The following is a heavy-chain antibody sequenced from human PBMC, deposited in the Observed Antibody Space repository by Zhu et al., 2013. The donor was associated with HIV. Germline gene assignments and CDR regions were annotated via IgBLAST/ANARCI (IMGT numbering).Heavy chain of an antibody. CDR2: ISPNSGGT. CDR1: GYTFTSFG. J-gene: IGHJ6*02. V-gene: IGHV1-2*02. CDR3: ARNYFYGMDV. Sequence: QVHLVQSGAEVKKPGASVRVSCKASGYTFTSFGISWVRQALGQGLEWMGWISPNSGGTNYAQKFQGRVTMTRDTSIDTAYMELSRLRSDDTALYYCARNYFYGMDVWGQGTTVTVSS.